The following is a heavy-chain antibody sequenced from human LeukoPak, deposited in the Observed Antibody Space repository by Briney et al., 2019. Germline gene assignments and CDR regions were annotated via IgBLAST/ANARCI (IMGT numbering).Heavy chain of an antibody. CDR3: SDRGTLSCGGASWFLW. J-gene: IGHJ4*02. Sequence: ASVKVSCTASGYTFTGYDMHWVRQAPGQGLEWMAWINPNSGGTNYAQKLQGRVTMTRDTSISTAYMELSRLRSDDTAVYYCSDRGTLSCGGASWFLWWGQGTLVTGFS. V-gene: IGHV1-2*02. CDR1: GYTFTGYD. CDR2: INPNSGGT. D-gene: IGHD2-21*01.